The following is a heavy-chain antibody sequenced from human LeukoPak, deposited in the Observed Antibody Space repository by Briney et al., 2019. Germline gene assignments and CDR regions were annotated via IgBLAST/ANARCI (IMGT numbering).Heavy chain of an antibody. CDR2: ISSSSSYI. D-gene: IGHD3-9*01. CDR3: AREHRDFDWLLYAPDYYGMDV. J-gene: IGHJ6*02. V-gene: IGHV3-21*01. CDR1: GFTFSSYS. Sequence: GGSLRLSCAASGFTFSSYSMNWVRQAPGKGLEWVSSISSSSSYIYYADSVKGRFTISRDNAKNSLYLQMNSLRAKDTAVYYCAREHRDFDWLLYAPDYYGMDVWGQGTTVTVSS.